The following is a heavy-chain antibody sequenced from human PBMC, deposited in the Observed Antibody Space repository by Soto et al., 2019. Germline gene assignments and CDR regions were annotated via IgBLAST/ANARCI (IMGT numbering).Heavy chain of an antibody. CDR1: GGSIITSDHY. CDR2: IYYSGIT. CDR3: VRGRDYYGSGSSYLRQHFDY. D-gene: IGHD3-10*01. J-gene: IGHJ4*02. Sequence: SETLSLTCTVSGGSIITSDHYGGWIRQPPGKGLEWIGSIYYSGITYYSPSLKSRVTISVDTSKNQFSLRLSSVTATDTAVYYCVRGRDYYGSGSSYLRQHFDYWGQGALVTVSS. V-gene: IGHV4-39*01.